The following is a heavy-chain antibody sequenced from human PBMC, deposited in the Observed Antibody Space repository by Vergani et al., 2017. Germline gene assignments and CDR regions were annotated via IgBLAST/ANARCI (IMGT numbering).Heavy chain of an antibody. J-gene: IGHJ6*02. CDR3: AREYYDFWSGYFGYYYGMDV. CDR2: IYTSGST. Sequence: QVQLQQWGAGLVKPSQTLSLTCTVSGGSISSGSYYWSWIRQPAGKGLEWIGRIYTSGSTNYNPSLKSRVTISVDTSKNQFSLKLSSVTAADTAVYYCAREYYDFWSGYFGYYYGMDVWGQGTTVTVSS. CDR1: GGSISSGSYY. V-gene: IGHV4-61*02. D-gene: IGHD3-3*01.